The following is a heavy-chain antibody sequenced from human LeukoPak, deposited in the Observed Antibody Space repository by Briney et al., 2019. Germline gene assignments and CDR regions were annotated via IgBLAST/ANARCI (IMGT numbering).Heavy chain of an antibody. V-gene: IGHV3-30*03. J-gene: IGHJ4*02. CDR1: GFTFSSYG. CDR3: ARDRARGYSYGEASFDY. CDR2: ISYDGSNK. D-gene: IGHD5-18*01. Sequence: GGSLRLSCAASGFTFSSYGMHWVRQAPGKGLELVAVISYDGSNKYYADSWNGLFTISRANSKNPLYLQMNSRRAEDTAVYYCARDRARGYSYGEASFDYWGQGTLVTVSS.